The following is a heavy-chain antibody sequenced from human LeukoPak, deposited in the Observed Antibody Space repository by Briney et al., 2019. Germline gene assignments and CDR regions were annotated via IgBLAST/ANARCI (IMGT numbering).Heavy chain of an antibody. D-gene: IGHD2-21*01. CDR2: INTVASYI. CDR3: ARLRRNGDSGGFYYYYDA. V-gene: IGHV3-21*01. Sequence: GGSLRLSCAASGFTFSSFSINWVRQAPGKGLEWVSSINTVASYIYYADSVRGRFTISRDNAKNSLYLQMKSLRAEDTGVYYCARLRRNGDSGGFYYYYDAGGQGTLVTVSS. J-gene: IGHJ4*02. CDR1: GFTFSSFS.